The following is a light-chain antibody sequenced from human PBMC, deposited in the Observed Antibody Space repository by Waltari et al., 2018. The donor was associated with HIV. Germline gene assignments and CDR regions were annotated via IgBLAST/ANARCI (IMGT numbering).Light chain of an antibody. Sequence: QSVLTQPPSVSGAPGQTVTVSCTGRTSNLGANLDVHWYQHLPGTAPKLLIYGKSNRPSGVPARFSGSRSGSSASLAITGLQAEDEADYYCQSYDNVLTAVIFGGGTKVTVL. V-gene: IGLV1-40*01. CDR3: QSYDNVLTAVI. CDR1: TSNLGANLD. J-gene: IGLJ2*01. CDR2: GKS.